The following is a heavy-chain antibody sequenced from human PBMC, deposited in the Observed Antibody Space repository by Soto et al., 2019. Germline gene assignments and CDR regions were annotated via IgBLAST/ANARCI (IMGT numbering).Heavy chain of an antibody. D-gene: IGHD3-10*01. CDR2: IYPGDSDT. J-gene: IGHJ4*02. Sequence: GESLKISCKGSGYSFTSYWIGWVRQMPGKGLEWMGIIYPGDSDTRYSPSFQGQVTISADKPISTAYLQWSSLKASDTAMYYCARKLVSVVRGVTTTLFDYWGQGTLVTVSS. CDR3: ARKLVSVVRGVTTTLFDY. CDR1: GYSFTSYW. V-gene: IGHV5-51*04.